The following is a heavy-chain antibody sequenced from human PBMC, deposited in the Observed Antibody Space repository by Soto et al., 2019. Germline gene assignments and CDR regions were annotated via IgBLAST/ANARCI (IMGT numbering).Heavy chain of an antibody. Sequence: PGGSLRLSCAASGFTFSGYGMHWVRQAPGKGLEWVAVIWYDGSNKYYADSVKGRFTISRDNSKNTLYLQMNSLRAEDTAVYYCARDRGVQLWYNYGMDVWGQGTTVTVSS. V-gene: IGHV3-33*01. D-gene: IGHD5-18*01. J-gene: IGHJ6*02. CDR1: GFTFSGYG. CDR2: IWYDGSNK. CDR3: ARDRGVQLWYNYGMDV.